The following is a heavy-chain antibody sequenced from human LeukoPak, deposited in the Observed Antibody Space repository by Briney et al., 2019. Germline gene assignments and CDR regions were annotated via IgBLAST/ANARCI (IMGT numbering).Heavy chain of an antibody. D-gene: IGHD3-3*01. CDR3: ARERSSKYDFWSGLSTYYYYMDV. V-gene: IGHV4-59*12. J-gene: IGHJ6*03. Sequence: PSETLSLTCSVSDDSITMYYWTWIRQPPGKGLEWIGYVDHTGSTNFNPSLNGRVSISRDTTKNQFSLKLSSVTAADTAVYYCARERSSKYDFWSGLSTYYYYMDVWGKGTTVTVSS. CDR2: VDHTGST. CDR1: DDSITMYY.